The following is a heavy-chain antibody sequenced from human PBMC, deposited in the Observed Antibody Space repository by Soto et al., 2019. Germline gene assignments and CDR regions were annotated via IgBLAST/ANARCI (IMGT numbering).Heavy chain of an antibody. V-gene: IGHV4-30-4*01. J-gene: IGHJ6*02. CDR1: GASFSSGDYY. Sequence: QVQLQESGPGLVKPSQTLSLTCTVSGASFSSGDYYWSWIRQPPRKGLEWIGYIYYSGNTHYNPYLKSRVPSSVDTSKSQFSLKLHPVTAADTAVYYCASYRFRPRGYYFGIDVWGQGTTVTVSS. CDR2: IYYSGNT. D-gene: IGHD3-16*01. CDR3: ASYRFRPRGYYFGIDV.